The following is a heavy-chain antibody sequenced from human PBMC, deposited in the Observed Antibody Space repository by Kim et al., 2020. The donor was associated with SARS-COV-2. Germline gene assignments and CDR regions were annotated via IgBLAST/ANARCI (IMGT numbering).Heavy chain of an antibody. Sequence: GGSLRLSCAASGFTVSSNYMSWVRQAPGTGLEWVSVIYSCGSTYYADSVKGRFTISRDNSKNTLYLQMNSLRAEDTAVYYCAREATWIRVLDYWGQGTLDTVSS. CDR2: IYSCGST. V-gene: IGHV3-53*01. CDR1: GFTVSSNY. J-gene: IGHJ4*02. D-gene: IGHD5-18*01. CDR3: AREATWIRVLDY.